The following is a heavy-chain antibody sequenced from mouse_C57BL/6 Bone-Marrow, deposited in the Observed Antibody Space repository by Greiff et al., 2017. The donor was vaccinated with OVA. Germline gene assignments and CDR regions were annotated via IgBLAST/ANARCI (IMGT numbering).Heavy chain of an antibody. CDR2: IDPENGDT. V-gene: IGHV14-4*01. J-gene: IGHJ2*01. CDR3: TGWLPPVDY. D-gene: IGHD2-3*01. CDR1: GFNIKDDY. Sequence: EVQLQQSGAELVRPGASVKLSCTASGFNIKDDYMHWVKQRPEQGLEWIGWIDPENGDTEYASKFQGKATITADTSSNTAYLQLSSLTSEDTAGYYCTGWLPPVDYWGQGTTLTVSS.